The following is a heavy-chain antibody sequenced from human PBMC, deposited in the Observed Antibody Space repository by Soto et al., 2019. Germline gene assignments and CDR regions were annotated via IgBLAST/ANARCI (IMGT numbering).Heavy chain of an antibody. V-gene: IGHV4-39*07. J-gene: IGHJ6*03. D-gene: IGHD6-6*01. CDR3: PRGRCSSSSVGIDMDV. CDR1: GGSISSSSHY. CDR2: VYYSGST. Sequence: SETLSLTCTVSGGSISSSSHYWGWIRQPPGKGLEWIGNVYYSGSTYYNPSLKSRVTISVDTSKNQFSLKLSSVTAADTAVYYRPRGRCSSSSVGIDMDVWGKGTTATVSS.